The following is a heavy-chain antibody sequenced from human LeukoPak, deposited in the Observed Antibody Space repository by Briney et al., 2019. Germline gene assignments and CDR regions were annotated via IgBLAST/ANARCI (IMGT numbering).Heavy chain of an antibody. CDR2: ISSYGGST. D-gene: IGHD1-1*01. J-gene: IGHJ4*02. V-gene: IGHV3-64*01. CDR3: ARVGSSGTVKYFDY. Sequence: GGSLRLSCAASGFTFSSYAMHWVRQAPGKGLEYVSAISSYGGSTYYANSAKGRFTISRDNSKNTLYLQMGSLRAEDMAVYYCARVGSSGTVKYFDYWGQGTLVTVSS. CDR1: GFTFSSYA.